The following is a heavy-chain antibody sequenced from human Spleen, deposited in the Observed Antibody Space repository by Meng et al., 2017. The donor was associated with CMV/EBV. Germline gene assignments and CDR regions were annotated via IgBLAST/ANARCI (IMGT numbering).Heavy chain of an antibody. J-gene: IGHJ6*02. V-gene: IGHV3-23*01. CDR1: GFTFDNFG. D-gene: IGHD3-3*01. CDR2: ISGSGDNT. Sequence: GESLKISCAASGFTFDNFGMNWVRQAPGKGLEWVSIISGSGDNTYYVDSVKGRFTISRDNSKNTLYLQMNNLRAEDTARYYCAKDLGVVGVFGVAYHYGMDVWGQGTTVTVSS. CDR3: AKDLGVVGVFGVAYHYGMDV.